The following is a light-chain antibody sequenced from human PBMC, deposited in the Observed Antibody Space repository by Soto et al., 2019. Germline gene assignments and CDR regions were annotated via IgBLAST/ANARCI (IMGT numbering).Light chain of an antibody. Sequence: QSVLTQPASVSGSPGQSITISCTGGLGIYNYVSWYQQHPGRIPKLLIYEVSNRPSGIPDRFSGSKSGDTASLTISGLQTEDAADYYCSSYTLTTTLFGGGTKVPVL. V-gene: IGLV2-14*01. J-gene: IGLJ2*01. CDR2: EVS. CDR1: GLGIYNY. CDR3: SSYTLTTTL.